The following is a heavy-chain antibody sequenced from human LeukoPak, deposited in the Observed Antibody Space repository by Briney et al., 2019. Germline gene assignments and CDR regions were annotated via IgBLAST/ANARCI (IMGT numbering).Heavy chain of an antibody. V-gene: IGHV1-8*03. CDR3: ARGLLYSSSFPY. D-gene: IGHD6-6*01. Sequence: ASVKVSCKASGYTLTSYDTNWVQQATGQGLEWMGWMNPNSGNTGYAQKFQGRVTITRNTSISTAYMGVGSVRSEDTAVYYCARGLLYSSSFPYSGQGTLVTVYS. CDR1: GYTLTSYD. CDR2: MNPNSGNT. J-gene: IGHJ4*02.